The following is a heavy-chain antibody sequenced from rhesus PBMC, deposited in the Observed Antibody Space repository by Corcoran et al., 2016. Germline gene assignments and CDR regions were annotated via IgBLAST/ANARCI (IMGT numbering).Heavy chain of an antibody. V-gene: IGHV4-76*01. CDR3: ARHEDDYGYYHT. Sequence: QVQLQESGPGLVKPSETLSLTCAVSGGSISGGYGWSWIRQPPGNGLEWIGHIFGSIGRTNYHPSLNSRVTISRDTSKNQFSRKLSSVTAADTAVYYCARHEDDYGYYHTWGQGVLVTVSS. J-gene: IGHJ4*01. CDR2: IFGSIGRT. D-gene: IGHD3-9*01. CDR1: GGSISGGYG.